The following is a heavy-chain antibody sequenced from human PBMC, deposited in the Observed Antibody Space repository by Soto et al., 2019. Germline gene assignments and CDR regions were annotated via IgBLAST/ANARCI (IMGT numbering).Heavy chain of an antibody. Sequence: ASETLSLTCAVSGDSISSGYYWAWIRKPPGKGLEWIGYIFSSGTTYYNPSLKSRLTMSLDTSQNQFSLKLNSVTAADTAVYFCARVPSPFDFYYAMDVWGQGTTVTV. J-gene: IGHJ6*02. V-gene: IGHV4-30-4*02. CDR1: GDSISSGYY. CDR2: IFSSGTT. CDR3: ARVPSPFDFYYAMDV. D-gene: IGHD3-16*01.